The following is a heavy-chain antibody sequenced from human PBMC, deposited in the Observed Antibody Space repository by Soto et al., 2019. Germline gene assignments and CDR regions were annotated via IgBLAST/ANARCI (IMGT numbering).Heavy chain of an antibody. CDR2: IYYSGST. Sequence: SETLSLTCTVSGGSISSSSYYWGWIRQPPGKGLEWIGSIYYSGSTYYNPSLKSRVTISVDTSKNQFSLKLSSVTAADTAVYYCARHTMGNYDFWSGPYNWFDPWGQGTLVTAPQ. D-gene: IGHD3-3*01. J-gene: IGHJ5*02. CDR3: ARHTMGNYDFWSGPYNWFDP. CDR1: GGSISSSSYY. V-gene: IGHV4-39*01.